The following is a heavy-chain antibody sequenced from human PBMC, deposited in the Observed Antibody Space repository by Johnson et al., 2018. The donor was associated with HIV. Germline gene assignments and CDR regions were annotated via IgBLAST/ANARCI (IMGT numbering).Heavy chain of an antibody. V-gene: IGHV3-11*04. CDR1: GFIFSDYY. J-gene: IGHJ3*02. CDR3: ARDHGWSRGWLFDAFDI. CDR2: ISSSGSTI. Sequence: QVQLVESGGGLVKPGGSLRLSCAASGFIFSDYYMSWIRQAPGKGLEWVSYISSSGSTIYYAASVKGRFTISRDNAKNSLYLQMNSLRPADTAVYYCARDHGWSRGWLFDAFDIWGQGTMVTVSS. D-gene: IGHD6-19*01.